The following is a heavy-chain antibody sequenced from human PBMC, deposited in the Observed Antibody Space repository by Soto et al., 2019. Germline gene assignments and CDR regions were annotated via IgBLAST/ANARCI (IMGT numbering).Heavy chain of an antibody. V-gene: IGHV5-51*01. CDR3: ARHLADHYGSGSADAMDV. CDR1: GYSFINYW. Sequence: GESLKISCKGSGYSFINYWIGWVRQMPGTGLEWMGTIFPGDSDTRYSPSFQGQVTMSVDKSISTAYLQWSSLKASDSAIYYCARHLADHYGSGSADAMDVWGQGTAVTVS. J-gene: IGHJ6*02. CDR2: IFPGDSDT. D-gene: IGHD3-10*01.